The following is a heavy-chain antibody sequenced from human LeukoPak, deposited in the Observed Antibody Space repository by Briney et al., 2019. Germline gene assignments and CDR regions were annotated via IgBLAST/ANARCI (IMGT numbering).Heavy chain of an antibody. CDR2: ISYDGNNK. Sequence: GGSLRLSCAASGFTFTSYGMHWVRQAPGKGLEWVTVISYDGNNKYYADSVKGRFTISRDNSKNTLYLQMNSLRAEDTAVYYCATIERGYAVAVDYWGQGTLVTVSS. V-gene: IGHV3-30*03. J-gene: IGHJ4*02. CDR1: GFTFTSYG. D-gene: IGHD6-19*01. CDR3: ATIERGYAVAVDY.